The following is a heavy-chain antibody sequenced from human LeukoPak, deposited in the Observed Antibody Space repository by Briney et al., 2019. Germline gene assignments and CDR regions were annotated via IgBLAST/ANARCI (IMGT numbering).Heavy chain of an antibody. D-gene: IGHD6-19*01. Sequence: ASVKVSCKASGYTFTSYYMHWVRQAPGQGLEWMGIINPSGGSTSYAQKFQGRVTMTRDISTSTVYMELSSLRSEDTAVYYCARMMNLGAVAGTGSAFDIWGQGTMVTVSS. CDR3: ARMMNLGAVAGTGSAFDI. J-gene: IGHJ3*02. V-gene: IGHV1-46*01. CDR2: INPSGGST. CDR1: GYTFTSYY.